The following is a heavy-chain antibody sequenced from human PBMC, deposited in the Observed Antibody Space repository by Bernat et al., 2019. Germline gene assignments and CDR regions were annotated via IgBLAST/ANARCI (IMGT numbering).Heavy chain of an antibody. J-gene: IGHJ3*02. CDR1: GGSFSGYY. CDR2: INHSGST. D-gene: IGHD6-19*01. V-gene: IGHV4-34*01. Sequence: QVQLQQWGAGLLKPSETLSLTCAVYGGSFSGYYWSWIRQPPGKGLEWIGEINHSGSTNYNPSLKSRVTISVDTSKNQFSLKLSSVTAADTAVYYCARRRGKSIAVASMVSAFDIWGQGTMVTVSS. CDR3: ARRRGKSIAVASMVSAFDI.